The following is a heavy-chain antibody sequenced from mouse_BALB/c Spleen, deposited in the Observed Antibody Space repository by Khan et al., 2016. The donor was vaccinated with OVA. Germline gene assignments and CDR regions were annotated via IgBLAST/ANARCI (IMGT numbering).Heavy chain of an antibody. CDR1: GYTFSSYW. V-gene: IGHV1-9*01. CDR3: ARQGGGYFSWFAY. Sequence: QIQLVQSGTELLKPGASVKISCKATGYTFSSYWIEWIKQRTGHGLEWIGEILPGSDSLNYNERFMGKATFTADTSSNTAYMQLSSLTSEDSAVYYCARQGGGYFSWFAYWGQGTLVTVSA. D-gene: IGHD2-3*01. CDR2: ILPGSDSL. J-gene: IGHJ3*01.